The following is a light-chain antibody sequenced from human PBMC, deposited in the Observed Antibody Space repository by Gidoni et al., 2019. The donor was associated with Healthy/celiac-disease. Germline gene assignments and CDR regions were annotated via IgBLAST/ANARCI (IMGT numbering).Light chain of an antibody. CDR2: GAS. V-gene: IGKV3-20*01. J-gene: IGKJ1*01. CDR3: QQYGSSPGT. Sequence: IVLTQSPGTLSLSPGERATLSCRGSQSVSSSYLAWYQQKPGQAPRLLIYGASSRATGIPDRFSGSGSGPDFTLTISRLEPEDFAVYYCQQYGSSPGTFGQGTKVEIK. CDR1: QSVSSSY.